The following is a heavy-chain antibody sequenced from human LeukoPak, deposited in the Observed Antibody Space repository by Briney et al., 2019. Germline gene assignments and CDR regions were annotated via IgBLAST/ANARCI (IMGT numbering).Heavy chain of an antibody. Sequence: PSETLSLTCTVSGGSISSYYWSWIRQPPGKGLEWIGEINHSGSTNYNPSLKSRVTISVDTSKNQFSLKLSSVTAADTAVYYCARGLPDIFDYWGQGTLVTVSS. V-gene: IGHV4-34*01. D-gene: IGHD1-14*01. CDR2: INHSGST. CDR1: GGSISSYY. CDR3: ARGLPDIFDY. J-gene: IGHJ4*02.